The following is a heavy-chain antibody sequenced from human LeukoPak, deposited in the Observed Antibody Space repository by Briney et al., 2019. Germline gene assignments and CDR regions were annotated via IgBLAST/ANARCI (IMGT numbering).Heavy chain of an antibody. Sequence: TGGSLRLSCAASGFTFSSYAMHWVRQAPGKGLEWVALMSYHGSNIQYADSVKGRFTISRDNSKNTLYLQMNSLRAEDTAVYYCARGLSIAAAGTGAFDIWGQGTMVTVSS. CDR2: MSYHGSNI. J-gene: IGHJ3*02. CDR3: ARGLSIAAAGTGAFDI. V-gene: IGHV3-30*04. D-gene: IGHD6-13*01. CDR1: GFTFSSYA.